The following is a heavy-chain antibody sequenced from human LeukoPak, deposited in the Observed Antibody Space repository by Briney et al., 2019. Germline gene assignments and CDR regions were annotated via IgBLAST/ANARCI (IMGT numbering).Heavy chain of an antibody. J-gene: IGHJ4*02. Sequence: GGSLRLSCAASGFTFRTYSMNWVRQAPGKWLEWISYISGSSSSIYYADSVKGRFTISRDNAKNSLYLQMNSLRAEDTAVYYCARDLENWGPLAFDYWGQGALVTVSS. CDR1: GFTFRTYS. CDR3: ARDLENWGPLAFDY. CDR2: ISGSSSSI. D-gene: IGHD7-27*01. V-gene: IGHV3-48*04.